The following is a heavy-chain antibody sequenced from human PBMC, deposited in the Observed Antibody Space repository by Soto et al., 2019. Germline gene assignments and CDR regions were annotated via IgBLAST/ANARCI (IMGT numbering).Heavy chain of an antibody. CDR1: GYTFIRYG. V-gene: IGHV1-18*01. J-gene: IGHJ6*01. CDR3: ARGGYNDNVWKKLNYYGLDV. D-gene: IGHD3-16*01. CDR2: ISPYNDYT. Sequence: QVQLVQSAAEVKKPGASVKVSCKASGYTFIRYGITWVRQAPGQGLEWVGWISPYNDYTEYAQKFHGRVTMTTDTSTKTVNMALRGLRSDDTAVYYCARGGYNDNVWKKLNYYGLDVW.